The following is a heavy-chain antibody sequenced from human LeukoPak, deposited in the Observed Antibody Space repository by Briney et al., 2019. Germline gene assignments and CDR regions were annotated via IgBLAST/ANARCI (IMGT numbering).Heavy chain of an antibody. V-gene: IGHV4-39*07. J-gene: IGHJ4*02. CDR3: ARVSVDIVATISFDY. D-gene: IGHD5-12*01. CDR1: GGSISSSSYY. CDR2: INHSGST. Sequence: KSSETLSLTRTVSGGSISSSSYYWSWIRQPPGKGLEWIGEINHSGSTNYNPSLKSRVTISVDTSKNQFSLKLSSVTAADTAVYYCARVSVDIVATISFDYWGQGTLVTVSS.